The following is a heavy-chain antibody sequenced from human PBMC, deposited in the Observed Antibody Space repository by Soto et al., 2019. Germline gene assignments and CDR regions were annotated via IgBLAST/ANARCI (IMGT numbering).Heavy chain of an antibody. CDR2: IIPILGIA. D-gene: IGHD2-2*01. CDR3: ARDNYPHCSSTSCSVDY. CDR1: GGTFSSYT. Sequence: GASVKVSCKASGGTFSSYTISWVRQAPGQGLEWMGRIIPILGIANYAQKFQGRVTITADKSTSTAYMELSSLRSEDTAVYYCARDNYPHCSSTSCSVDYWGQGTLVTVSS. J-gene: IGHJ4*02. V-gene: IGHV1-69*04.